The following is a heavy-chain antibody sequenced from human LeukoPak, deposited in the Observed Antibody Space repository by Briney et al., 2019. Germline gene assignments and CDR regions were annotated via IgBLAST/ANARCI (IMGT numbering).Heavy chain of an antibody. J-gene: IGHJ4*02. CDR2: LYSGGST. Sequence: PGGSLRLSCAASGFTVSSNYMSWVRQAPGKGLEWVSVLYSGGSTYYADSVKGRFTISRDNSKNTLYLQMNSLRAEDTAVYYCAKDYDFWSGYYPDWGQGTLVTVSS. V-gene: IGHV3-53*01. CDR1: GFTVSSNY. D-gene: IGHD3-3*01. CDR3: AKDYDFWSGYYPD.